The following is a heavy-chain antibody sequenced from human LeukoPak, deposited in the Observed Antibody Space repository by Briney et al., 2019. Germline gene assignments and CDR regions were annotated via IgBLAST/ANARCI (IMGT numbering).Heavy chain of an antibody. V-gene: IGHV4-4*07. CDR2: IYTSGST. Sequence: SETLSLTCTVSGGSISSYYWSWIRQPAGKGLEWIGRIYTSGSTNYNPSLKSRVTMSVDTSKNQFSLKLGSVTAADTAVYYCARDSGYSSSWYDNWFDPWGQGTLVTVSS. CDR3: ARDSGYSSSWYDNWFDP. CDR1: GGSISSYY. J-gene: IGHJ5*02. D-gene: IGHD6-13*01.